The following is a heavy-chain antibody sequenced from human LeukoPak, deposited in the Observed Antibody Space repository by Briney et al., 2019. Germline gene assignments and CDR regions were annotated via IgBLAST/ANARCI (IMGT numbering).Heavy chain of an antibody. CDR3: ARAGVSGYYRYYFDY. CDR1: GYTFTGYY. J-gene: IGHJ4*02. D-gene: IGHD3-22*01. V-gene: IGHV1-2*02. CDR2: INPNSGGT. Sequence: ASVKVSCKASGYTFTGYYMHWVRQAPGQGLEWMGWINPNSGGTNYAQKLQGRVTMTTDTSTSTAYMELRSLRSDDTAVYYCARAGVSGYYRYYFDYWGQGTLVTVSS.